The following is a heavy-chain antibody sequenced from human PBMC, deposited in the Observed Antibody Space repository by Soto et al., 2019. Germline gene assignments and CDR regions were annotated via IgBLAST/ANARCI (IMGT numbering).Heavy chain of an antibody. CDR3: ARSSPYIVVRKPTGNQDYYGMDV. CDR2: IIPVFGTT. J-gene: IGHJ6*02. Sequence: QVQLVQSGAEVKKPGSSVKVFCKASGGTFSNYTISWVRQAPGQGLEWMGGIIPVFGTTDYEQKFQGRGTITADGSTSTAYMKLSSLGSADTAVYYCARSSPYIVVRKPTGNQDYYGMDVWGQGTTVTVSS. CDR1: GGTFSNYT. D-gene: IGHD2-2*01. V-gene: IGHV1-69*01.